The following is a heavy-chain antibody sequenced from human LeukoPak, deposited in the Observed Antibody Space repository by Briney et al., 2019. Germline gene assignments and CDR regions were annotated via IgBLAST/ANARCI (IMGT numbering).Heavy chain of an antibody. D-gene: IGHD2-15*01. Sequence: GGSLRLSCAASGFTFSSYGMHWVRQAPGKGLEWVAFIRYDGSNKYYADSVKGRFTISRDNSKNTLYLQMNSLRAEDTAVYYCAKNGDRGAYCTGGTCYPYFYYYMDVWGKGTTVTI. CDR1: GFTFSSYG. J-gene: IGHJ6*03. V-gene: IGHV3-30*02. CDR2: IRYDGSNK. CDR3: AKNGDRGAYCTGGTCYPYFYYYMDV.